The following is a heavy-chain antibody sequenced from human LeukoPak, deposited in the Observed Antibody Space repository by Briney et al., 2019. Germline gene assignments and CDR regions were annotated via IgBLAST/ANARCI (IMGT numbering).Heavy chain of an antibody. CDR3: ARVGSYSLNPDHDPFDI. D-gene: IGHD6-13*01. CDR2: IIPIFGTA. Sequence: GSSVKVSCKASGGTFSSYAISWVRQAPGQGLEWMGRIIPIFGTANYAQKFQGRVTITTDESTSTAYMELSSLRSEDTAVYYCARVGSYSLNPDHDPFDIWGQGTMVTVSS. CDR1: GGTFSSYA. J-gene: IGHJ3*02. V-gene: IGHV1-69*05.